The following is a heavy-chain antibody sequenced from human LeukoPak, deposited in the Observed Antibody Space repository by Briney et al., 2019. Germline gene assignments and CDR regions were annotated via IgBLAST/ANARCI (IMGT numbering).Heavy chain of an antibody. J-gene: IGHJ4*02. CDR3: TRGGTTLDY. CDR2: INTDGSDT. D-gene: IGHD1-7*01. Sequence: GGSLRLSCAASGFTFSSYWMHWVRQAPGKGLVWVSRINTDGSDTAYADSVKGRFTISRDNAKITLYLQMNSLRAEDTVVYYCTRGGTTLDYWGQGTLVTVSS. CDR1: GFTFSSYW. V-gene: IGHV3-74*01.